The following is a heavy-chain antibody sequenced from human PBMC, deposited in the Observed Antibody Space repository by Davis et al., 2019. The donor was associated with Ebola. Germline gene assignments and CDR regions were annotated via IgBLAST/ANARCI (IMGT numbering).Heavy chain of an antibody. D-gene: IGHD2-15*01. J-gene: IGHJ4*02. Sequence: SETLSLTCAVYGGSFSGYYWSWIRRPPGKGLEWIGEINHSGSTNYNPSLKRRVTISVDTSKNQFSLKLSSVTAADTAVYYCARGPYSYYFDYWGQGTLVTVSS. CDR2: INHSGST. CDR3: ARGPYSYYFDY. V-gene: IGHV4-34*01. CDR1: GGSFSGYY.